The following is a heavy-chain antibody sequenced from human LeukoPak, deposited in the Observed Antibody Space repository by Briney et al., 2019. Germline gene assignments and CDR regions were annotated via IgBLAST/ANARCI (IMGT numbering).Heavy chain of an antibody. CDR3: VSAYPGLLDY. CDR1: GFTFSSYE. J-gene: IGHJ4*02. Sequence: GGSLRLSCAASGFTFSSYEMNWVRQAPGKGLEWVSYVSGNGDTYYYGDSLRARFTISRDNAKNSLYLQMNSLRVEDTAVYYCVSAYPGLLDYWGQGTLVTVSS. CDR2: VSGNGDTY. D-gene: IGHD2-15*01. V-gene: IGHV3-48*03.